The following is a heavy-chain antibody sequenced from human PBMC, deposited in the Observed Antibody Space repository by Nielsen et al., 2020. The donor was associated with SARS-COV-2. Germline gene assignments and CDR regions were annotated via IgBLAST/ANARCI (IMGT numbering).Heavy chain of an antibody. V-gene: IGHV1-18*04. D-gene: IGHD3-22*01. CDR2: INGYNGDT. J-gene: IGHJ4*02. Sequence: ASVKVSCKTSGYKFTNYGMTWVRQAPGQGLEWVGWINGYNGDTKYAERFQDRVTITIDTSTTTGYMDLRNLKSDDTAVYYCARGGYSYDHWGQGTLITVSS. CDR1: GYKFTNYG. CDR3: ARGGYSYDH.